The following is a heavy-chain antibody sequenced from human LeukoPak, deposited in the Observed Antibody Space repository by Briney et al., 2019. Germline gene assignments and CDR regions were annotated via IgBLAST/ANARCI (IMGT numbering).Heavy chain of an antibody. D-gene: IGHD2-2*01. J-gene: IGHJ6*03. V-gene: IGHV4-4*07. CDR1: GGSVSSYN. Sequence: SETLSLTCTVSGGSVSSYNWTWIRQPAGMGLELIGRIYTSGITNYSPSIRSRVTMSVDTSKNQFSLKMSSVTAADTAVYYCARYLVGPLVGSYYSHYIDVWGKGTTVIISS. CDR3: ARYLVGPLVGSYYSHYIDV. CDR2: IYTSGIT.